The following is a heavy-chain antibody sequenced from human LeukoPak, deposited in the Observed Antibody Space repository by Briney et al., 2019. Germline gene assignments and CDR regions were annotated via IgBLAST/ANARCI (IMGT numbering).Heavy chain of an antibody. V-gene: IGHV3-23*01. J-gene: IGHJ4*02. CDR2: ISGSGGST. CDR1: GFTFSSYA. CDR3: AKLSGYSYGYFDY. D-gene: IGHD5-18*01. Sequence: GGSLRLSCAASGFTFSSYAMSWVRQAPGKGLEWVSAISGSGGSTYYANSVKGRFTISRDNSKNTLYLQMNSLRAEDTAVYYCAKLSGYSYGYFDYWGQGTLVTVSS.